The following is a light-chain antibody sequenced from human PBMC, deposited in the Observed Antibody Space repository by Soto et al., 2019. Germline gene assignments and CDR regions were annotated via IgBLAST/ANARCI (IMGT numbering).Light chain of an antibody. CDR2: EVT. Sequence: QSVLAQPASVSGSPGRSITISCTGTSSDVGGYNYVSWYQQHAGKAPKLMIYEVTDRPSGVSNRFSGSKSGNTASLTISGLQAEDEADYYCSSYTTGSTLGVLFGGGTKVTVL. V-gene: IGLV2-14*01. CDR1: SSDVGGYNY. J-gene: IGLJ2*01. CDR3: SSYTTGSTLGVL.